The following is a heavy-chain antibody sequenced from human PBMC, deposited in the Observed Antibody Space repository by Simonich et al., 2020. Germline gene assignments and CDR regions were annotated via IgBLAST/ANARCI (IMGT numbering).Heavy chain of an antibody. Sequence: EVQLVESGGGLVQPGGSLRLSCAASGFTFSSYWMSWVRQAPGKGLEWVANIKQDGSEKYYVDSAKGRFTISRYNAKNSLYLQMNSLRAEDTAVYYCARDGLGTAYYYYMDVWGKGTTVTVSS. CDR1: GFTFSSYW. CDR2: IKQDGSEK. D-gene: IGHD7-27*01. CDR3: ARDGLGTAYYYYMDV. V-gene: IGHV3-7*01. J-gene: IGHJ6*03.